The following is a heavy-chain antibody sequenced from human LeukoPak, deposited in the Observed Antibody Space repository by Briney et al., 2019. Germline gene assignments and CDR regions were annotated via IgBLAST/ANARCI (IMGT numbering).Heavy chain of an antibody. J-gene: IGHJ4*02. D-gene: IGHD6-13*01. CDR2: IYDSGST. V-gene: IGHV4-61*01. CDR1: ARSVSSGSYY. CDR3: ARDHTSSWSRGFDY. Sequence: PSQTLSLTCTVSARSVSSGSYYWSWIRQPPGKGLEWIGHIYDSGSTNYNPSLKSRVTISADPSKNQSSLKLSSVTAADTAVYYCARDHTSSWSRGFDYWGQGTLVTVSS.